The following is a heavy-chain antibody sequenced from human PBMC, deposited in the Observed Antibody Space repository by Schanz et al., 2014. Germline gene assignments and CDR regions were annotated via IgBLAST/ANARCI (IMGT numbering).Heavy chain of an antibody. J-gene: IGHJ4*02. Sequence: EVQLVESGGGLIQPGGSLRLSCAVSGFTVNTNYMSWVRQAPGKGLEWISSMYINSGSTQYADSVKGRFTISRDNAKNTVYLQMTSRRVEDTAVYYCARGGADSAMAHEYWGRGTLVTVSS. CDR2: MYINSGST. CDR3: ARGGADSAMAHEY. D-gene: IGHD5-18*01. CDR1: GFTVNTNY. V-gene: IGHV3-53*01.